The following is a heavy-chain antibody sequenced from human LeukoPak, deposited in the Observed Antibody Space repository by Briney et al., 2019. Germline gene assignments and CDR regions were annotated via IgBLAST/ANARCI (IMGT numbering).Heavy chain of an antibody. CDR2: ISYDGSNK. Sequence: GGSLRLSCAASGFTFSSYGMHWVRQAPGKGLEWVAVISYDGSNKYYADSVKGRFTISRDNSKNTLYLQMNSLRAEDTAVYYCAKGKEQLGFDYWGQETLVTVSS. D-gene: IGHD5-18*01. CDR3: AKGKEQLGFDY. CDR1: GFTFSSYG. J-gene: IGHJ4*02. V-gene: IGHV3-30*18.